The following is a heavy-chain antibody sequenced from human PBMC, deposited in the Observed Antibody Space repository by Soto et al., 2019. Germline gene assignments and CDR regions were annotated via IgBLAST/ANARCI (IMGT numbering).Heavy chain of an antibody. Sequence: HVQLAQSGGELKKPGASVKVSCNTSGYTFNTYFITWVRQSPGQGLEWMGWISPHNGNTNDAEKFQGRVTMTADTNTKTAYMELRNLRIDDTAVYYCARDTGNSFDYWGQGPPVTVSS. J-gene: IGHJ4*02. CDR2: ISPHNGNT. V-gene: IGHV1-18*01. CDR3: ARDTGNSFDY. CDR1: GYTFNTYF.